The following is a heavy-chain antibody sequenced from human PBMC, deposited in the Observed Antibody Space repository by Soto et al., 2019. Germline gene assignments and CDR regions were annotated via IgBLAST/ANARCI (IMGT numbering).Heavy chain of an antibody. Sequence: SETLSLTCSVSGGSISSVGHYWTWIRQQPGKGLEWIGYIYYSGSTDYNPSLKSRVTISVDRSKNQFPLNLSSATAADTAIYYCARESGGYDSSTRYGLDVWGQGTTVTVSS. CDR3: ARESGGYDSSTRYGLDV. CDR1: GGSISSVGHY. D-gene: IGHD6-25*01. V-gene: IGHV4-31*03. J-gene: IGHJ6*02. CDR2: IYYSGST.